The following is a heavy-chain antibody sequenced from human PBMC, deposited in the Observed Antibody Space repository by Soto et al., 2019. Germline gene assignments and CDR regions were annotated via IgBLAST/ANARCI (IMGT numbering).Heavy chain of an antibody. D-gene: IGHD3-3*01. CDR2: IYYSGST. J-gene: IGHJ4*02. Sequence: LSLTCTVSGGSISSSSYYWGWIRQPPGKGLEWIGSIYYSGSTYYNPSLKSRVTISVDTSKNQFSLKLSSVTAADTAVYYCARRHAHDFSARSGDVPWGQGTQVTGSS. V-gene: IGHV4-39*01. CDR1: GGSISSSSYY. CDR3: ARRHAHDFSARSGDVP.